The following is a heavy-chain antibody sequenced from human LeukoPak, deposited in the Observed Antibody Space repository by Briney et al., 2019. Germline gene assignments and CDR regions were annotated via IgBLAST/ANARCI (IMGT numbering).Heavy chain of an antibody. V-gene: IGHV3-53*01. CDR1: VFTVSNNY. D-gene: IGHD3-22*01. Sequence: VVLLRLSCAAAVFTVSNNYVSWAPQAPGKGLEWVSLIYSGGKTYHEASVKGRFTISRDNSKNTLFLQMNRLRAEDTAVYYCGGYSSLDYWGQGTLVTVTS. CDR2: IYSGGKT. CDR3: GGYSSLDY. J-gene: IGHJ4*02.